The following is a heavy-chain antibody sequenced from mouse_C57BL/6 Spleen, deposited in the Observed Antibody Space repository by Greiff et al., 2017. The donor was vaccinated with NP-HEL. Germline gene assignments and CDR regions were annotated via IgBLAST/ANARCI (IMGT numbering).Heavy chain of an antibody. CDR2: IDPNSGGT. D-gene: IGHD2-1*01. CDR3: ARSTRDYYAMDY. J-gene: IGHJ4*01. Sequence: VQLQQPGAELVKPGASVKLSCKASGYTFTSYWMHWVKQRPGRGLEWIGRIDPNSGGTKYNEKFKSKATLTVDKPSSTASMQLRSLTSEDSAVYYCARSTRDYYAMDYWGQGTSVTVSS. CDR1: GYTFTSYW. V-gene: IGHV1-72*01.